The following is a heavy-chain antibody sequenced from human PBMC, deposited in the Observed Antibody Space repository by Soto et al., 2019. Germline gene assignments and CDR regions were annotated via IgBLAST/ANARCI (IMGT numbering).Heavy chain of an antibody. Sequence: ASVKVSCKVSGYTLTELSMHWVRQAPGKGLEWMGGFDPEDGETIYAQKFQGRVTMTEDTSTDTAYMELSSLRSEDTAVYYCATARREGATFDYWGQGTLVTVSS. V-gene: IGHV1-24*01. D-gene: IGHD1-26*01. CDR1: GYTLTELS. CDR3: ATARREGATFDY. CDR2: FDPEDGET. J-gene: IGHJ4*02.